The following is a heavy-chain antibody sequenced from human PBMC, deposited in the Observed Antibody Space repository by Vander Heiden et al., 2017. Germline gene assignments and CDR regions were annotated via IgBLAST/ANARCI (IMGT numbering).Heavy chain of an antibody. J-gene: IGHJ6*02. CDR3: AREGPGDYYGMDV. V-gene: IGHV3-53*01. Sequence: EVQLVESGGGFIQPGVSLRLSCAAAGFAVSSSYMSWVRQAPGKGLEWVSVIYSGGSTYYADSVKGRFTISRDNSKNTLYLQMNSLRAEDTAVYYCAREGPGDYYGMDVWGQGTTVTVSS. CDR1: GFAVSSSY. D-gene: IGHD2-2*01. CDR2: IYSGGST.